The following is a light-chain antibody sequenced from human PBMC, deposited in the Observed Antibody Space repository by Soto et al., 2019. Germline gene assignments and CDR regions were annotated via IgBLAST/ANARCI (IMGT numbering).Light chain of an antibody. CDR1: HDITSY. Sequence: DIQMTQSPSSLSASVGDRVTITCQASHDITSYLNWYQHKPGKAPKLLIYDASILEAGVPSSFSGSGSETDFPFTLSRLHSEDVATYYCQKGNYLPIFGPGTTVDFK. V-gene: IGKV1-33*01. J-gene: IGKJ3*01. CDR2: DAS. CDR3: QKGNYLPI.